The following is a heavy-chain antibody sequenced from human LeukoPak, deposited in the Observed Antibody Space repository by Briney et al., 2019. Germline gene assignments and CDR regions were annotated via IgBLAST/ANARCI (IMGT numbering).Heavy chain of an antibody. V-gene: IGHV3-30*18. Sequence: SGRSLRLSCAASGFTFSTYGMHWVRQAPGKGLEWVAVISSDGSNKYYADSVEGRFTISRDNSKNTLYLQMNSLRAEDTAVYYCAKRGYSYSFDYWGQGTLVTVSS. CDR1: GFTFSTYG. D-gene: IGHD5-18*01. CDR2: ISSDGSNK. CDR3: AKRGYSYSFDY. J-gene: IGHJ4*02.